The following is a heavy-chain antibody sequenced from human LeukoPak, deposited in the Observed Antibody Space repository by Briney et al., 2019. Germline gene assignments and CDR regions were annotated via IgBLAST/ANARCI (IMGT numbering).Heavy chain of an antibody. J-gene: IGHJ4*02. Sequence: GALRLSCTASGFSFSGHWMHWARHLPGKGLVWVSRISPTGSTTSYADSVKGRFTVSRDNAKNTLYLQVNNLRAEDTAVYYCARGPNSNWSGLDFWGQGTLLTVSS. CDR1: GFSFSGHW. V-gene: IGHV3-74*01. CDR3: ARGPNSNWSGLDF. CDR2: ISPTGSTT. D-gene: IGHD6-6*01.